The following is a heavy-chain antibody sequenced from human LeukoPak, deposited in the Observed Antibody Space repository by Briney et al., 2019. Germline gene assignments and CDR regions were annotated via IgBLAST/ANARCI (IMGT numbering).Heavy chain of an antibody. CDR2: IKYDGSEK. Sequence: PGGSLRLSCAASGFTFSSYWMSWVRQTSGKGLEWVANIKYDGSEKYYRDSVRGRFTISRDNAKNSLYLQMNSLRAEDTAVYYCAREGIRLWAFDIWGQGTMVTVSS. CDR3: AREGIRLWAFDI. J-gene: IGHJ3*02. V-gene: IGHV3-7*01. CDR1: GFTFSSYW. D-gene: IGHD2-21*01.